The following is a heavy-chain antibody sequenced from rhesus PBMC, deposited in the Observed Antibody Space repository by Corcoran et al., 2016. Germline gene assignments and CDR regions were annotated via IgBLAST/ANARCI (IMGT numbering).Heavy chain of an antibody. J-gene: IGHJ4*01. CDR2: INYSGIT. CDR1: GGSFSSGYYY. D-gene: IGHD6-37*01. V-gene: IGHV4-122*02. Sequence: QVQLQELGPGLVKPSEPLSLTCAVSGGSFSSGYYYWRCIRPPPRKGLEWIGYINYSGITSYNPSLKSRVTISRDTSKNQFSLKLSSVTAADTAVYYCAREVERWGGHFDYWGQGVLVTVSS. CDR3: AREVERWGGHFDY.